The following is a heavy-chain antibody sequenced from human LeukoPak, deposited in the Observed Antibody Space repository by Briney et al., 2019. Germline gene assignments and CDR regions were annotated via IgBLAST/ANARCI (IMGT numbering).Heavy chain of an antibody. D-gene: IGHD3-10*01. CDR2: IYSRGST. CDR3: AREYFRFGVDWFDP. V-gene: IGHV4-4*02. J-gene: IGHJ5*02. Sequence: SETLSLTCAVSGGSISSSNWWSWVRQSPGKGLEWIGIIYSRGSTYYNPSLKSRVIVSSDMSKNQFSLMLNSVTAADTAVYYCAREYFRFGVDWFDPWGQGTLVTVSS. CDR1: GGSISSSNW.